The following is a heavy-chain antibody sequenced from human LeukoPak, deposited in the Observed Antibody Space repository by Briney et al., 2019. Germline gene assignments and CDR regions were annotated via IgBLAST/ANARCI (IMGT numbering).Heavy chain of an antibody. CDR3: TTDHIVLMVYDSPYYFDY. D-gene: IGHD2-8*01. V-gene: IGHV3-15*01. J-gene: IGHJ4*02. CDR2: IKSKTDGGTT. CDR1: GFTFSNAW. Sequence: GGSLRLSCAASGFTFSNAWMSRVRQAPGKGLEWVGRIKSKTDGGTTDYAAPVKGRFTISRDDSKNTLYLQMNSLKTEDTAVYYCTTDHIVLMVYDSPYYFDYWGQGTLVTVSS.